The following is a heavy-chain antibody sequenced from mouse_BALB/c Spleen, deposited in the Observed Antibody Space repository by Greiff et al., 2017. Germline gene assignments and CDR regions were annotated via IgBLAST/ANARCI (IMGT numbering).Heavy chain of an antibody. CDR3: ARGGYYRYDGAWFAY. CDR2: INPDSSTI. D-gene: IGHD2-14*01. CDR1: GFDFSRYW. J-gene: IGHJ3*01. V-gene: IGHV4-1*02. Sequence: EVMLVESGGGLVQPGGSLKLSCAASGFDFSRYWMSWVRQAPGKGLEWIGEINPDSSTINYTPSLKDKFIISRDNAKNTLYLQMSKVRSEDTALYYCARGGYYRYDGAWFAYWGQGTLVTVSA.